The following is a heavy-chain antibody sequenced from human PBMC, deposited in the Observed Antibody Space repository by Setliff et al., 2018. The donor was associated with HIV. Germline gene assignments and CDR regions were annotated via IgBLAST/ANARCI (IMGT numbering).Heavy chain of an antibody. CDR1: GFTLSNAW. J-gene: IGHJ4*02. CDR3: NTDLGSERFNWNNN. CDR2: IKSKTDGGTT. V-gene: IGHV3-15*01. Sequence: GGSLRLSCAASGFTLSNAWMSWVRQAPGKGLGWVGRIKSKTDGGTTDYAAPLKGSITTSRDDSKNTLSLQMNSRKTEDTAIYYCNTDLGSERFNWNNNWGQGTLVTVSS. D-gene: IGHD1-1*01.